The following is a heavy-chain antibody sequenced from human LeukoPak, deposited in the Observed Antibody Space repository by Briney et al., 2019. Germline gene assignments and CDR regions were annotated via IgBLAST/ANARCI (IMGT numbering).Heavy chain of an antibody. CDR2: IWYDGSNK. V-gene: IGHV3-33*01. CDR3: ARSRIAAFDY. CDR1: GFTFSSYG. D-gene: IGHD6-13*01. J-gene: IGHJ4*02. Sequence: GGSLRLSCAASGFTFSSYGMHWVRQAPGKGLEWVAVIWYDGSNKYYADSVKGRFTISRDNSKNTLYLQMNSLRAEDTGVYFCARSRIAAFDYWGQGTLVTVSS.